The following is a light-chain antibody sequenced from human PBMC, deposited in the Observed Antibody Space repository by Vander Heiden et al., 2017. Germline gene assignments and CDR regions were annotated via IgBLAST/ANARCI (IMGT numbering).Light chain of an antibody. CDR1: QDISSF. Sequence: DIQLTLSPSSLSVSVGERVTITCRTNQDISSFLDWYQQKPGKAPRLLIYDASNLDTGVPSRFSGSGSGTHFTFTISSLQPEDFATYYCQHYDNLPSYTFGQGTKLDFK. J-gene: IGKJ2*01. V-gene: IGKV1-33*01. CDR2: DAS. CDR3: QHYDNLPSYT.